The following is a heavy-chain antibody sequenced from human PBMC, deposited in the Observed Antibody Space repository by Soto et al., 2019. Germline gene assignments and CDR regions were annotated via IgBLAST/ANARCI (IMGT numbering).Heavy chain of an antibody. Sequence: VQLLESGGDLVQPGGSLRISCAATGLPFSNFAMNWVRQAPGRGLEWVSTIDPIVTVVHYADSVKGRFTISRDNSRNTLYLQMNSRPAEDTAMYDCNSRVSAQFDFWGQGPLVTVSS. CDR1: GLPFSNFA. CDR2: IDPIVTVV. J-gene: IGHJ4*02. V-gene: IGHV3-23*05. CDR3: NSRVSAQFDF.